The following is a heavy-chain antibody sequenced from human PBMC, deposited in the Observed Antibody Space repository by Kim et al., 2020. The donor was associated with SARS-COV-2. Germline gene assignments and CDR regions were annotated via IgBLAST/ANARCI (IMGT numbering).Heavy chain of an antibody. V-gene: IGHV4-59*01. CDR2: VYYSGST. J-gene: IGHJ4*02. CDR3: ARLLGYCTGGVCYMNYFDY. Sequence: SETLSLTCTVSGGSISSYYWSWIWQPPGKGLELMWYVYYSGSTNYNPTLKSRVTISVDTSKNQFSLKLSSVTAADTAVYYCARLLGYCTGGVCYMNYFDYWGQGNLVTVSS. CDR1: GGSISSYY. D-gene: IGHD2-8*02.